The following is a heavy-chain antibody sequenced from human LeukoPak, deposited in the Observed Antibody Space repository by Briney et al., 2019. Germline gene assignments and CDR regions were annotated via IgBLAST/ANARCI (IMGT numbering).Heavy chain of an antibody. CDR1: GYTLTELS. D-gene: IGHD2-15*01. CDR2: FDPEDGET. CDR3: ATNSLHYYYMDV. Sequence: ASVKVSCKVSGYTLTELSMHWVRQAPGKGLEWMGGFDPEDGETIYAQKFQGRVTMTEDTSTDTAYMELSSLRSEDTAVYYCATNSLHYYYMDVWGKGTTVTVSS. V-gene: IGHV1-24*01. J-gene: IGHJ6*03.